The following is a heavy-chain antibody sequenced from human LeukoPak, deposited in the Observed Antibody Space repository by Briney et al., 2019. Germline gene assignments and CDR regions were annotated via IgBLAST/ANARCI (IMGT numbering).Heavy chain of an antibody. J-gene: IGHJ4*02. CDR3: ARAYSSSSWPLSFDY. D-gene: IGHD6-13*01. CDR2: ISSSSTYI. CDR1: RFTFSTYN. V-gene: IGHV3-21*04. Sequence: GGSLRLSCAASRFTFSTYNMNWVRQAPGKGLEWVSSISSSSTYIYYADSVKGRFTISRDNAKNSLYLQMNSLRAEDTAVYYCARAYSSSSWPLSFDYWGQGTLVTVSS.